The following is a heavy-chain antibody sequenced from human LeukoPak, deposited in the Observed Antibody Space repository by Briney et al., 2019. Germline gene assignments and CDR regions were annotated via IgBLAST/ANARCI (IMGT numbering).Heavy chain of an antibody. CDR1: GFTFSSDG. D-gene: IGHD6-13*01. Sequence: PGRSLRLSCAASGFTFSSDGMHWVREAPGKGLEWVAGIWYEGSNKYYADSVKGRFTIFRDNSKNTLYLQMNSLRAEDTAVYYCAKVRRIAAHWWFDPWGQGTLVTVSS. V-gene: IGHV3-33*06. CDR3: AKVRRIAAHWWFDP. CDR2: IWYEGSNK. J-gene: IGHJ5*02.